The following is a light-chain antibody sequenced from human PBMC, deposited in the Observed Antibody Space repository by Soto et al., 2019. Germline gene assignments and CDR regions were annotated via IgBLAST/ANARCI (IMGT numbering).Light chain of an antibody. CDR1: QGVRSN. Sequence: EIVMTQSPATLSVSTGEGASLSCRASQGVRSNLAWYQQKPGQAPRLLIYGASSRATGIPDRFSGSGSGTDFTLTINRLEPEDFAVYYCQQYGISITFGQGTRLE. CDR2: GAS. CDR3: QQYGISIT. V-gene: IGKV3-20*01. J-gene: IGKJ5*01.